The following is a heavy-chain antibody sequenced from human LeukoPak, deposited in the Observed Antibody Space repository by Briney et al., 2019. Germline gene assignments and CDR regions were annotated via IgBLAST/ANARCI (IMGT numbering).Heavy chain of an antibody. CDR1: GFTFRTYD. D-gene: IGHD3-10*01. Sequence: GGSLRLSCAASGFTFRTYDMNWVRQAPGKGLEWVAAISGRGDNTYYVDSVKGRFTIPRDNSRNTLYLHLNSLRAEDTAIHYCTRGRRGVFNDAFDIWGQGTVVTVSS. V-gene: IGHV3-23*01. CDR2: ISGRGDNT. J-gene: IGHJ3*02. CDR3: TRGRRGVFNDAFDI.